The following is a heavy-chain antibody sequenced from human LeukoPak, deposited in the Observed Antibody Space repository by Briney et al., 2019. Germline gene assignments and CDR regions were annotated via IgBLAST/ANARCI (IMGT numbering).Heavy chain of an antibody. CDR1: SGSVSSGDYY. Sequence: PSETLSLTCTVSSGSVSSGDYYWSWIRQPPGKGLEWIRYVYYSGSTYYNPSLKSRVTISVDTSKNQFSLKLSSVTAADTAVYYCARGEKRGRFLEWLLFDYWGQGTLVTVSS. D-gene: IGHD3-3*01. CDR3: ARGEKRGRFLEWLLFDY. CDR2: VYYSGST. J-gene: IGHJ4*02. V-gene: IGHV4-30-4*08.